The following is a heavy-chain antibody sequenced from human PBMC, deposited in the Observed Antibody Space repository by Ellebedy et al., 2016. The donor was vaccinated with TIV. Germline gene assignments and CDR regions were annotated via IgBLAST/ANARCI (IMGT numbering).Heavy chain of an antibody. Sequence: SGPTLVNPTQTLTLTCTFSGFSLATSGVGVGWIRQPPGKALEWLALIYWDDRKYCRPSLKSRLTIAKDTSKNQVVLTMTNMDPVDTATYYRARRLYGDFANWFDPWGQGTLVTVSS. V-gene: IGHV2-5*02. J-gene: IGHJ5*02. CDR1: GFSLATSGVG. D-gene: IGHD4-17*01. CDR3: ARRLYGDFANWFDP. CDR2: IYWDDRK.